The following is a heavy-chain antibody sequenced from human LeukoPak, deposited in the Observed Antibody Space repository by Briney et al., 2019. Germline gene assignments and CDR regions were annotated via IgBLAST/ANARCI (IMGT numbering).Heavy chain of an antibody. J-gene: IGHJ6*03. CDR1: GYTFTSYV. V-gene: IGHV1-18*01. CDR3: ATVNGSLEVVTYMDV. Sequence: ASVKVSCKASGYTFTSYVINWVRQAPGQGLEWMGWISAYNGNTNYAQKLQGRVTMTTDTSTSTAYMELRSLRSDDTAVYYCATVNGSLEVVTYMDVWGKGTTVTVSS. CDR2: ISAYNGNT. D-gene: IGHD3-3*01.